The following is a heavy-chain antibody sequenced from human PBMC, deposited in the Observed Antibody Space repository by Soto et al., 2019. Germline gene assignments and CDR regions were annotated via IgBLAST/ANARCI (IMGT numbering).Heavy chain of an antibody. CDR3: ARFSNNWFQTEGMDV. D-gene: IGHD1-1*01. V-gene: IGHV4-4*07. Sequence: PSETLSLTCTVSVDSITTYYWNWIRQPAGKGLEWIGRIDASGNTNYNPSLNSRVTLSVDTFKKQFSLKLTSVTAADTAVYYCARFSNNWFQTEGMDVWGQGTTVTVSS. CDR1: VDSITTYY. J-gene: IGHJ6*02. CDR2: IDASGNT.